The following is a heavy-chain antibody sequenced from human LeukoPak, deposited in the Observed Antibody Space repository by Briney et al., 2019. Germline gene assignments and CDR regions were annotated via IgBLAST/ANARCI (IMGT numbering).Heavy chain of an antibody. CDR3: ANGRYHDF. V-gene: IGHV3-23*01. D-gene: IGHD2-2*01. J-gene: IGHJ4*02. CDR1: GFTFSSDA. Sequence: GGSLRLSCAASGFTFSSDAMSWVRQAPGKGLEWVSHITTSGGDTYYADSVRGRFTLSRDNSKNALYLQMNSLRAEDTAVYYCANGRYHDFWGQGTLVTVS. CDR2: ITTSGGDT.